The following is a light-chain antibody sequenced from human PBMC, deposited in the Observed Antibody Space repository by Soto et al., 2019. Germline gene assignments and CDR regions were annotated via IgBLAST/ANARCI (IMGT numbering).Light chain of an antibody. CDR1: SSDVGGYNY. CDR2: DVS. CDR3: SSYTGSTTLHYV. Sequence: QSVLTQPASVSESPGQSITISCTGTSSDVGGYNYVSWYQQHPGKAPKLLIYDVSNRPSGASNRFSGSKSGNTASLTISGLQAEDEADYYCSSYTGSTTLHYVFGTGTKVTVL. J-gene: IGLJ1*01. V-gene: IGLV2-14*01.